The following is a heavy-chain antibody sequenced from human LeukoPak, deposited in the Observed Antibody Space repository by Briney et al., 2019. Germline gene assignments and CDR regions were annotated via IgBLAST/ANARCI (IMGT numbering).Heavy chain of an antibody. V-gene: IGHV3-7*03. J-gene: IGHJ4*02. Sequence: GGSLRLSCAASGFTFSSYWMSWVRQAPGKGLEWVANIKQDGSEKYYVDSVKGRFTISRDNAKNSLYLQVNSLRVEDTALYYCAKTSPSGSYYFDYWGQGTLVTVSS. D-gene: IGHD1-7*01. CDR2: IKQDGSEK. CDR1: GFTFSSYW. CDR3: AKTSPSGSYYFDY.